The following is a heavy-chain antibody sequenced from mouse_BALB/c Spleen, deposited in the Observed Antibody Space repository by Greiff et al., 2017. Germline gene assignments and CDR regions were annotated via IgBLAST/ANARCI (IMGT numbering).Heavy chain of an antibody. CDR3: ARHNYPYAMDY. D-gene: IGHD2-1*01. J-gene: IGHJ4*01. V-gene: IGHV1-82*01. CDR2: IYPGDGDT. CDR1: GYAFSSSW. Sequence: VKLVESGPELVKPGASVKISCKASGYAFSSSWMNWVKQRPGQGLEWIGRIYPGDGDTNYNGKFKGKATLTADKSSSTAYMQLSSLTSVDSAVYFCARHNYPYAMDYWGQGTSVTVSS.